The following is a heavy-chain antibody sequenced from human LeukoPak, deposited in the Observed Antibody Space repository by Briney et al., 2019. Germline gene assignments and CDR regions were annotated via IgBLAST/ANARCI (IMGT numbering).Heavy chain of an antibody. J-gene: IGHJ3*02. CDR2: ISGSGGST. CDR1: GFTFSSYA. D-gene: IGHD1-1*01. V-gene: IGHV3-23*01. CDR3: AKSGNDPNDAFDI. Sequence: PGGFLRLSCAASGFTFSSYAMSWVRQAPGKGLEWVSAISGSGGSTYYADSVKGRFTISRDNSKNTLYLQMNSLRAEDTAVYYCAKSGNDPNDAFDIWGQGTMVTVSS.